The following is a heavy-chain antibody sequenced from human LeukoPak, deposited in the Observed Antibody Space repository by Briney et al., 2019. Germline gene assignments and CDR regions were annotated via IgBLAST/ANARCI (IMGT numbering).Heavy chain of an antibody. J-gene: IGHJ6*03. CDR3: ARDSPMRSELRAYYYYYMDV. Sequence: SQTRSLTCTVSGGSISSGSYYWSWIRQPAGRGLEWIGRIYTSGSTNYNPSLKSRVAISVDTSKNQFSLKLSSVTAADTAVYYCARDSPMRSELRAYYYYYMDVWGKGTTVTVSS. V-gene: IGHV4-61*02. D-gene: IGHD1-14*01. CDR2: IYTSGST. CDR1: GGSISSGSYY.